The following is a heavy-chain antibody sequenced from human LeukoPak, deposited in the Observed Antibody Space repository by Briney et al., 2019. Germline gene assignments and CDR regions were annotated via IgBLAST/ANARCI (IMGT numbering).Heavy chain of an antibody. J-gene: IGHJ4*02. Sequence: GASVKVSFKESVCTLTCYYMYWVREARGQGGEWMGWINPNSEGTNYVRKGQGRGTMTRDTSISTAYMELSRLRSDDTAVYYFARASDTAMVTGPDYWGQGPLVTVSP. CDR3: ARASDTAMVTGPDY. V-gene: IGHV1-2*02. CDR1: VCTLTCYY. CDR2: INPNSEGT. D-gene: IGHD5-18*01.